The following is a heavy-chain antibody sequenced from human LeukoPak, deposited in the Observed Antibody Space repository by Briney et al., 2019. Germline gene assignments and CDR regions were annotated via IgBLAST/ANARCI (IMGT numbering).Heavy chain of an antibody. Sequence: SETLSLTCTVSGGSVNSGVYYWSWIRQPPGKGLEYIGYIYYSGSTNYNPSLKSRVTISVDTSKNQFSLKLSSVTAADTAVYYCVAPRTISGFVDYWGQGTLVTVSS. CDR2: IYYSGST. CDR3: VAPRTISGFVDY. V-gene: IGHV4-61*08. CDR1: GGSVNSGVYY. J-gene: IGHJ4*02. D-gene: IGHD2-8*01.